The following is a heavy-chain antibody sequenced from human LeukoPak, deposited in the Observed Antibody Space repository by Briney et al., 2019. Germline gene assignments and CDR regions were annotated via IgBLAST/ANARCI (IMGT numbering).Heavy chain of an antibody. CDR3: ARDPSGWYRAGSAHLDY. CDR1: GFTFSSYG. V-gene: IGHV3-30*03. J-gene: IGHJ4*02. D-gene: IGHD6-19*01. CDR2: ISYDGSNK. Sequence: LSGGSLRLSCAASGFTFSSYGMHWVRQAPGKGLEWVVVISYDGSNKYYADSVKGRITISRDNSKNTLYLQMNSLRAEDTAVYYCARDPSGWYRAGSAHLDYWGQGTLVTVSS.